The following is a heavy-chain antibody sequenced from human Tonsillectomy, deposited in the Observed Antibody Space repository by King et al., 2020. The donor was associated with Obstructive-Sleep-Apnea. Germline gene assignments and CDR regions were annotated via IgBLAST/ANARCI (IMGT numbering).Heavy chain of an antibody. J-gene: IGHJ4*02. CDR3: ARDSGDCSSTSCYRAIDY. CDR1: GGSITSGGYY. D-gene: IGHD2-2*01. Sequence: QVQLQESGPGLVKPSQTLSLTCTVSGGSITSGGYYWSWIRQHPGKGLEWIGYIYDSGSTYYNPSLKSRVNISLDTSKRQFSLNRRSVTAADTAVYYCARDSGDCSSTSCYRAIDYWGQGTLVTVSS. CDR2: IYDSGST. V-gene: IGHV4-31*03.